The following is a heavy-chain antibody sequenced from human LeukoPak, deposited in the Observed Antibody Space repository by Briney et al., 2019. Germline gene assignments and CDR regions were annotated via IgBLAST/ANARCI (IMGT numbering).Heavy chain of an antibody. J-gene: IGHJ5*02. V-gene: IGHV4-4*07. Sequence: PSETLSLTCTVSGGSISSYYWSWIRQPAGKGLEWIGRIYTSGSTNYNPSLKSRVTMSVDTSKNQFSLKLSSVTAADTAVYYCARDRGTTVTTYVWFDPWGQGTLVTVSS. CDR2: IYTSGST. CDR1: GGSISSYY. CDR3: ARDRGTTVTTYVWFDP. D-gene: IGHD4-17*01.